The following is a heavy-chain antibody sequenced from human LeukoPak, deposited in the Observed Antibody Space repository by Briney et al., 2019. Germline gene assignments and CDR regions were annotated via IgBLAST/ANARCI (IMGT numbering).Heavy chain of an antibody. CDR1: GGSLSSGGYS. CDR2: IYHSGST. D-gene: IGHD4-17*01. Sequence: SQTPSLTCAVSGGSLSSGGYSRGWIRQPPGKGLEWIWYIYHSGSTYYNPSLKSRVTISVDRSKNQFSLKLSSVTAADTAVYYCARGGYGDYPDYYGMDVWGKGTTVTVSS. V-gene: IGHV4-30-2*01. J-gene: IGHJ6*04. CDR3: ARGGYGDYPDYYGMDV.